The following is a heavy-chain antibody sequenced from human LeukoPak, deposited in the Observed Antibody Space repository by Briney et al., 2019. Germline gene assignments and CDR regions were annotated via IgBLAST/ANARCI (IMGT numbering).Heavy chain of an antibody. CDR2: MYYSGSA. D-gene: IGHD6-19*01. Sequence: SETLSLTCNVSGGSISTSSYYWGWIRQPPGKGLEWIGSMYYSGSASYNPSLKSRVTISVDTSKNQFSLKLRSVTAADTAVYYCARQHSGGWYCDHWGQGALVTVSS. CDR1: GGSISTSSYY. CDR3: ARQHSGGWYCDH. J-gene: IGHJ4*02. V-gene: IGHV4-39*01.